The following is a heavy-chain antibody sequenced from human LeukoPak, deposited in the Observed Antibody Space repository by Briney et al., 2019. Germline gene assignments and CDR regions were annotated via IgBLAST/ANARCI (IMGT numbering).Heavy chain of an antibody. CDR2: FYHSGST. CDR1: GGSISSGGYY. Sequence: SETLSLTCTVSGGSISSGGYYWSWIRQPPGKGLEWIGYFYHSGSTYYHPSLKSRVTISVDRSKNQFSLKLSSVTAADTAVYYCARIESANVDTAMGSHAFDIWGQGTMVTVSS. J-gene: IGHJ3*02. CDR3: ARIESANVDTAMGSHAFDI. D-gene: IGHD5-18*01. V-gene: IGHV4-30-2*01.